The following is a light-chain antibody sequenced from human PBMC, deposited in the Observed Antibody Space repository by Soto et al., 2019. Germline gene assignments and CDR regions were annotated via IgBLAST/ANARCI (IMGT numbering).Light chain of an antibody. J-gene: IGKJ1*01. Sequence: DIVMTQSPATLSVSPGERATLPCRASQSVSTNLAWYQRKPGQAPRLLIHGASTRATGVPARFSGTGSGTEFALTISSLQSEDLAVYYCQQYNLWPWTFGQGTKVEIK. V-gene: IGKV3-15*01. CDR1: QSVSTN. CDR2: GAS. CDR3: QQYNLWPWT.